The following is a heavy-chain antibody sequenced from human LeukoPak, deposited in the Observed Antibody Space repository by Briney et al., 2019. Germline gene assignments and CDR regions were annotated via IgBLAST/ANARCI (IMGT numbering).Heavy chain of an antibody. V-gene: IGHV3-49*04. CDR2: IRSKAYGGTT. CDR1: GFTFGDYA. J-gene: IGHJ6*03. Sequence: GGSLRLSCTASGFTFGDYAMSWVRQAPGKGLEWVGFIRSKAYGGTTEYAASVKGRFTISRDDSKSIAYLQMNSLKTEDTAVYYCTRDRILSGGYDFWSGLSRYYYYMDVWGKGTTVTVSS. CDR3: TRDRILSGGYDFWSGLSRYYYYMDV. D-gene: IGHD3-3*01.